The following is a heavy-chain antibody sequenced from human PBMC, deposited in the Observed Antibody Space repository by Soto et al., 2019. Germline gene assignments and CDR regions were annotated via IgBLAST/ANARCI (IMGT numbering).Heavy chain of an antibody. CDR1: GGSFSGYY. J-gene: IGHJ4*02. CDR2: INHSGST. D-gene: IGHD6-13*01. CDR3: ARVSSSWHLLPDS. Sequence: SSETLSLTCAVYGGSFSGYYWSWIRQPPGKGLEWIGEINHSGSTNYNPSLKSRVTISVDTSKNQFSLKLSSVTAADTGVYYCARVSSSWHLLPDSWGQGTQVTVSS. V-gene: IGHV4-34*01.